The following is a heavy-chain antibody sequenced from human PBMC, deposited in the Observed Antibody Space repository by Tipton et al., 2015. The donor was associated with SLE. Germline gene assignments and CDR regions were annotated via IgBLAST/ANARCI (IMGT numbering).Heavy chain of an antibody. D-gene: IGHD1-7*01. CDR2: IYYSGTT. V-gene: IGHV4-39*01. CDR1: GGSITNTIYY. J-gene: IGHJ3*01. CDR3: ARGDEGATTLEVLDV. Sequence: TLSLTCTVSGGSITNTIYYWGWIRQPPGKGLEWIGTIYYSGTTYYNPSLKSRVTISVDTSRNQFSLNLNSVTAADTAVYYCARGDEGATTLEVLDVWGQGTMVTVSS.